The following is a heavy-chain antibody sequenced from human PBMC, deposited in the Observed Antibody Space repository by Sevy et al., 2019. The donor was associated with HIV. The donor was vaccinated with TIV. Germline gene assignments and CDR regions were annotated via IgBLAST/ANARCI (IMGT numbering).Heavy chain of an antibody. Sequence: GGSLRLSCAASGFTFSDYWMSWVRQAPGKGLEWMANIKQDGSEKDYVDSVRGRFTISRDNANKLLYLEMDSLRAEDTAVYYCARERYYFYYAMDVWGQGTTVTVSS. J-gene: IGHJ6*02. CDR1: GFTFSDYW. CDR3: ARERYYFYYAMDV. V-gene: IGHV3-7*01. CDR2: IKQDGSEK.